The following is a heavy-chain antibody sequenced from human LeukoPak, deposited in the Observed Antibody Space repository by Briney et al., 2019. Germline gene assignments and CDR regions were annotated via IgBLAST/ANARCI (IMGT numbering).Heavy chain of an antibody. J-gene: IGHJ5*02. Sequence: NPGGSLRLSCAASGFTFSSYSMTWVRQAPGKGLEWVSSISSSSSYIYYADSVKGRFTISRDNAKNSLYLQMNSLRAEDTAVYYCARSITRNWFDPWGQGTLVTVSS. D-gene: IGHD3-10*01. V-gene: IGHV3-21*01. CDR2: ISSSSSYI. CDR3: ARSITRNWFDP. CDR1: GFTFSSYS.